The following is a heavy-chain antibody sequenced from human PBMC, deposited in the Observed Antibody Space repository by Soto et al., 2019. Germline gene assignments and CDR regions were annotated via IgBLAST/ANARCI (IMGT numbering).Heavy chain of an antibody. CDR2: IYYSGST. D-gene: IGHD3-10*01. CDR3: ARVRGVTYFDY. Sequence: SETLSLTCTVSGGSISSGYYYWSWIRQPSGKGLEWIGYIYYSGSTYYNPSLKSRVTLSVDTSKNQFSLKPSSVTAADTAVYYCARVRGVTYFDYWGQGTLVTVSS. V-gene: IGHV4-30-4*01. CDR1: GGSISSGYYY. J-gene: IGHJ4*02.